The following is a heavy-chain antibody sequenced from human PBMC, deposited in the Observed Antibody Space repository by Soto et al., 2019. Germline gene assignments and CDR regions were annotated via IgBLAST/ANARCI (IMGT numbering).Heavy chain of an antibody. D-gene: IGHD3-3*01. CDR1: GFTFSSYG. CDR3: AKDFGVVTGYDY. Sequence: GGSLRLSCAASGFTFSSYGMHWVRQAPGKGLEWVAVISYDGSNKYYADSVKGRFTISRDNSKNTLYLQMNSLRAEDTAVYYCAKDFGVVTGYDYWGQGTLVTVSS. J-gene: IGHJ4*02. V-gene: IGHV3-30*18. CDR2: ISYDGSNK.